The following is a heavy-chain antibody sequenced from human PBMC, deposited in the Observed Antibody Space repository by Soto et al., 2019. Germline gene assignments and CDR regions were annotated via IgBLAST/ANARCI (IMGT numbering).Heavy chain of an antibody. CDR2: IRSKANSYVT. CDR1: GFTFSGSA. CDR3: TPGGAARHIDYYYGMDV. Sequence: EVQLVESGGGLVQPGGSLKLSCAASGFTFSGSAMHWVRQASGKGLEWVGRIRSKANSYVTAYAASVKGRFTISRDDSKNTAYLQMNSLKTEDTAVYYCTPGGAARHIDYYYGMDVWGQGTTVTVSS. D-gene: IGHD6-6*01. J-gene: IGHJ6*02. V-gene: IGHV3-73*01.